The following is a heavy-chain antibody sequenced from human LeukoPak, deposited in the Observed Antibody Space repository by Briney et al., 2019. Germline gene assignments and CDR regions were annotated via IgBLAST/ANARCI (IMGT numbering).Heavy chain of an antibody. V-gene: IGHV4-59*01. Sequence: NPSETLSLTCTVSGGSISSYYWSWIRQPPGKGLEWIGYIYYSGSANYNPSLKSRVTISVDTSKNQFSLNLSSVTAADTAVYYCVRYYYYYGMDVWGQGTTVTLSS. CDR1: GGSISSYY. CDR2: IYYSGSA. CDR3: VRYYYYYGMDV. J-gene: IGHJ6*02.